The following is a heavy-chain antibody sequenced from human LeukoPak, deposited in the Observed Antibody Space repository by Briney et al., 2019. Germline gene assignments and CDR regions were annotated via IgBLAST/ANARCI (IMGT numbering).Heavy chain of an antibody. CDR1: GFTFSSYE. D-gene: IGHD6-19*01. CDR2: ISSSGSTI. Sequence: GGSLRLSCAASGFTFSSYEMNWVRQAPGKGLEWVSYISSSGSTIYYADSVKGRFTISRDNAKNSLYLQVNSLRAEDTAVYYCARGPYSSGSPIDYWGQGTLVTVSS. J-gene: IGHJ4*02. CDR3: ARGPYSSGSPIDY. V-gene: IGHV3-48*03.